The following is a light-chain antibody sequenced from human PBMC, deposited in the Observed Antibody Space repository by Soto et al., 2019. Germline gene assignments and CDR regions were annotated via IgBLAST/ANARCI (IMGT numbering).Light chain of an antibody. CDR3: QHYNSDSLT. CDR1: QSISSW. J-gene: IGKJ1*01. CDR2: DAS. V-gene: IGKV1-5*01. Sequence: DIQMTQSPSTLAASVGDRVTITCRASQSISSWLAWYQQKPGKAPKLLIYDASSLESGVPSRFSGSGSGTEFTLTISSLQPDDFSTSYCQHYNSDSLTCGQGTKVEIK.